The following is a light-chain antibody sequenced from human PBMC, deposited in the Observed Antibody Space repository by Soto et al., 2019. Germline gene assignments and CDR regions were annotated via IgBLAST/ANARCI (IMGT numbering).Light chain of an antibody. CDR2: WAS. V-gene: IGKV4-1*01. CDR1: QSVLYSSNNKNY. Sequence: DIVMTQSPDSLAVSLGERATINCKSSQSVLYSSNNKNYLAWYQQKPGQPPKLLIYWASTRESGVPARFSGSGSGTDFTLTISSLQAEDVGIYYCQQYSSLPWTFGQGTKVDIK. CDR3: QQYSSLPWT. J-gene: IGKJ1*01.